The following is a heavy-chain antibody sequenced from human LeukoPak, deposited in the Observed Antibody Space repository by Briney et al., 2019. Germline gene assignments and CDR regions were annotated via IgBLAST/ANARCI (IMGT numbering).Heavy chain of an antibody. Sequence: KAGGSLRLSCAASGFAFSDYYMSRIRQAPGKGLEWVSYISSSGSTIYYADSVKGRFTISRDNAKNSLYLQMNSLRAADTAVYYCARSASWELLGAFDYWGQGTLVTVSS. V-gene: IGHV3-11*04. CDR1: GFAFSDYY. D-gene: IGHD1-26*01. CDR3: ARSASWELLGAFDY. CDR2: ISSSGSTI. J-gene: IGHJ4*02.